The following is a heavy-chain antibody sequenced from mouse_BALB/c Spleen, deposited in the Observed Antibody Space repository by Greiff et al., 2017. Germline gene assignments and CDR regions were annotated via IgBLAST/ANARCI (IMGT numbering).Heavy chain of an antibody. D-gene: IGHD1-2*01. CDR3: ARERSTATMGWYFDV. V-gene: IGHV2-6-7*01. Sequence: VQLVESGPGLVAPSQSLSITCTVSGFSLTGYGVNWVRQPPGKGLEWLGMIWGDGSTDYNSALKTRLSISKDNSKSQVFLKRNSLQTDDTARYYCARERSTATMGWYFDVGGAGTTVTVSS. CDR2: IWGDGST. J-gene: IGHJ1*01. CDR1: GFSLTGYG.